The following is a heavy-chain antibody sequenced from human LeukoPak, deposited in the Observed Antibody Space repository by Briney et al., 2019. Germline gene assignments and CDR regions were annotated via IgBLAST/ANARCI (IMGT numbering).Heavy chain of an antibody. V-gene: IGHV3-23*01. Sequence: GGSLRLSCAASGFTFSSYGMSWVRQAPGKGLEWVSAISGSGGSTYYADSVKGRFTISRDNSKNTLYLQMNSLRAEDTAVYYCAKAHSSSWYFLLRYWGQGTLVTASS. CDR2: ISGSGGST. CDR3: AKAHSSSWYFLLRY. J-gene: IGHJ4*02. D-gene: IGHD6-13*01. CDR1: GFTFSSYG.